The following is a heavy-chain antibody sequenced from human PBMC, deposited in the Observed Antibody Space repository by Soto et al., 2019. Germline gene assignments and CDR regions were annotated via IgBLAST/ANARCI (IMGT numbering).Heavy chain of an antibody. Sequence: EVQLVESGGGLVKPGRSLRLSCTASGFTFGDYAMSWFRQAPGKGLEWVGFIRSKAYGGTTEYAASVKGRFTISRDDSKSIAYLQMNSLKTEDTAVYYCTRDSPPRALVVPAAIAFWFDPWGQGTLVTVSS. CDR3: TRDSPPRALVVPAAIAFWFDP. D-gene: IGHD2-2*01. V-gene: IGHV3-49*05. CDR2: IRSKAYGGTT. CDR1: GFTFGDYA. J-gene: IGHJ5*02.